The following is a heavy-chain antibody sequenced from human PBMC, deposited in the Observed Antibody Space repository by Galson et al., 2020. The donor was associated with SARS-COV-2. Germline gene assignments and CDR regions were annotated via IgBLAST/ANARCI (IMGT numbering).Heavy chain of an antibody. J-gene: IGHJ4*02. CDR2: ISGSGGST. Sequence: GGSLRLSCAASGFTFSSYAMSWVRQAPGKGLEWVSAISGSGGSTYYADSVKGRFTISRDNSKNTLYLQMNSLRAEDTAVYYCAKTAYCGGDLLTCWLEPYDYWGQGTLVTVSS. CDR3: AKTAYCGGDLLTCWLEPYDY. D-gene: IGHD2-21*02. V-gene: IGHV3-23*01. CDR1: GFTFSSYA.